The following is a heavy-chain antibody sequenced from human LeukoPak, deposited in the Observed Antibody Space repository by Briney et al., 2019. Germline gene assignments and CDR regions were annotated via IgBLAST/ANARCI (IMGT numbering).Heavy chain of an antibody. J-gene: IGHJ4*02. CDR1: GFTFSSYS. Sequence: GGSLRLSCAASGFTFSSYSMNWVRQAPGRGVEGVAYISSSSSTIYYADSVKGRFTISRDNAKNSLYLQMNSLRAEDTAVYYCARDGEGYYDSSGYGYFDYWGQGTLVTVSS. CDR3: ARDGEGYYDSSGYGYFDY. CDR2: ISSSSSTI. D-gene: IGHD3-22*01. V-gene: IGHV3-48*04.